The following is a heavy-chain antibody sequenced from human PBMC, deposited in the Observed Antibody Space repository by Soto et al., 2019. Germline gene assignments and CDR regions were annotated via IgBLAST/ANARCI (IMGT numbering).Heavy chain of an antibody. V-gene: IGHV4-30-2*01. CDR3: ARAGGAPLSKLDP. J-gene: IGHJ5*02. CDR2: IYHSGST. Sequence: TLSLTCAVSGGSISSGGYSCSWIRQPPGKGLEWIGYIYHSGSTYYNPSLKSRVTISVDRSKNQFSLKLSSVTAADTAVYYCARAGGAPLSKLDPWGQGTLATVSS. D-gene: IGHD1-1*01. CDR1: GGSISSGGYS.